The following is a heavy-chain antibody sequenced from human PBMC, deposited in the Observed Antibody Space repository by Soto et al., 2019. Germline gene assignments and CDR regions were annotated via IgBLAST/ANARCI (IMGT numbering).Heavy chain of an antibody. J-gene: IGHJ5*02. V-gene: IGHV1-18*01. CDR1: GYTFTSYG. CDR3: ARASAVAALDP. Sequence: QVQLVQSGAEVKKPGASVKVSCKASGYTFTSYGISWVRQAPGQGLEWMGWISDYNGNTNYAQNPQGRXTXTXXTTTSTAYMELRCPRSADTAVYYCARASAVAALDPWGQGTLVTVSS. D-gene: IGHD6-19*01. CDR2: ISDYNGNT.